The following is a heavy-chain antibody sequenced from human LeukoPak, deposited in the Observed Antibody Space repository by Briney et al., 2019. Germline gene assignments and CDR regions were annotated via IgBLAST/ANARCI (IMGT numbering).Heavy chain of an antibody. D-gene: IGHD2-2*01. CDR3: ARGGGSTSPDYYYYMDV. V-gene: IGHV1-2*02. J-gene: IGHJ6*03. Sequence: ASVKVSCKASGYTFTGYYMHWVRQAPGQGLEWMGWINPNSGGTNYAQKFQGRVTMTRDTSISTAYMELSRLRSDDTAVYYCARGGGSTSPDYYYYMDVWGKGTTVTVSS. CDR2: INPNSGGT. CDR1: GYTFTGYY.